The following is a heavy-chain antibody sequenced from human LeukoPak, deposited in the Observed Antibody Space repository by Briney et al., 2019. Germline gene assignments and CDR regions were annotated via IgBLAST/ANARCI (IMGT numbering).Heavy chain of an antibody. CDR3: ANLHGDYRDY. J-gene: IGHJ4*02. CDR1: GFTFGDYA. CDR2: ISWNSGNI. D-gene: IGHD4-17*01. Sequence: GRSLGLSCAASGFTFGDYAMHWVRQAPGKGLEWVSGISWNSGNIGYADSVKGRFTISRDNAKNSLSLQMNSLRIEDTALYYCANLHGDYRDYWGQGTLVTVSS. V-gene: IGHV3-9*01.